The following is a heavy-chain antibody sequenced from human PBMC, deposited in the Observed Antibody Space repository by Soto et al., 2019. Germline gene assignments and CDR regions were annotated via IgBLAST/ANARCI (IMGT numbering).Heavy chain of an antibody. V-gene: IGHV3-48*02. CDR3: ARDHGGSTWFVGVYYFFGMDV. D-gene: IGHD6-13*01. CDR2: ISSSGDAI. J-gene: IGHJ6*02. Sequence: EVQLVESGGDLVQPGGSLRLSCAASGFIFSDYTMTWVRQAPGRGLEFVSHISSSGDAIFYAESVKGRFTVSRDNAKKWLYLQMNSLRDDDTAVYFCARDHGGSTWFVGVYYFFGMDVWGQGTAVTVSS. CDR1: GFIFSDYT.